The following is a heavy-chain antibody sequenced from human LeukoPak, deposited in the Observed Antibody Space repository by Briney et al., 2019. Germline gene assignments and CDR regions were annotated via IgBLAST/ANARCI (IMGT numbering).Heavy chain of an antibody. CDR2: IKQDGSEK. D-gene: IGHD3-9*01. J-gene: IGHJ4*02. V-gene: IGHV3-7*01. CDR3: VRASSLRYFDGLFDY. Sequence: GGSLRLSCAASGFTFSSYWMSWVRQAPGKGLEWVANIKQDGSEKYYVDSVKGRFTISRDNSKNTLDLQMNSLRAEDTAVYYCVRASSLRYFDGLFDYWGQGTLVTVSS. CDR1: GFTFSSYW.